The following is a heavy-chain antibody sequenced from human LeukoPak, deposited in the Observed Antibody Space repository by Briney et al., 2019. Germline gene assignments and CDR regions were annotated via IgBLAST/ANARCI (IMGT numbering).Heavy chain of an antibody. J-gene: IGHJ5*02. CDR2: INPNSGGT. CDR1: GYTLTELS. D-gene: IGHD5-24*01. Sequence: ASVKVSCKVSGYTLTELSMHWVRQAPGQGLEWMGWINPNSGGTNYAQKFQGRVTMTRDTSITTVYMELSSLRSDDTAVYYCARGSGWNYIYFDPWGQGTLVTVSS. V-gene: IGHV1-2*02. CDR3: ARGSGWNYIYFDP.